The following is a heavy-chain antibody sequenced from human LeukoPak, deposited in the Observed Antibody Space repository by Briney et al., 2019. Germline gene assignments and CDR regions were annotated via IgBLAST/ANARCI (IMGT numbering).Heavy chain of an antibody. V-gene: IGHV3-64*04. CDR2: ISKNGDDT. D-gene: IGHD2-2*01. CDR3: ARVAVPAAMGGGFDY. J-gene: IGHJ4*02. Sequence: GGSLRLSCSVSGFTFSDYPMRWVRQTPGKGLEYVSAISKNGDDTYYADSVKGRFTISRDNSKNTLYLQMNSLRAEDTAVYYCARVAVPAAMGGGFDYWGQGTLVTVSS. CDR1: GFTFSDYP.